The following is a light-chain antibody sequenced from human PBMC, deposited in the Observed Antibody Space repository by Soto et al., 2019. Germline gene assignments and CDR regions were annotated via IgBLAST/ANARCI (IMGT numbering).Light chain of an antibody. J-gene: IGKJ1*01. CDR1: QTIDSL. CDR3: QKYHIYSGT. CDR2: KAS. Sequence: DIQMTQSPSTLSASVGDRVTITCRASQTIDSLWAGYQHRPGKPPNLLIYKASTSARGVPSRFSGSGSGTEFTLTLNSLQPDDFATYYCQKYHIYSGTFAQGTKLDIK. V-gene: IGKV1-5*03.